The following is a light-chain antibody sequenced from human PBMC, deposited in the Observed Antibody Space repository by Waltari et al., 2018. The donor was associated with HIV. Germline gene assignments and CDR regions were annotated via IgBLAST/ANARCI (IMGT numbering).Light chain of an antibody. J-gene: IGLJ1*01. CDR1: SSNIGNNY. Sequence: QSVLTQPPSASGTPGQRVTISCSGSSSNIGNNYVFWYQQHPGTAPKLLFYRNDQRPSGVPDLFSGSKSGTSASLAISGLRSEDEADYYCATWDDTLSGYVFGTGTKVTVL. CDR2: RND. CDR3: ATWDDTLSGYV. V-gene: IGLV1-47*01.